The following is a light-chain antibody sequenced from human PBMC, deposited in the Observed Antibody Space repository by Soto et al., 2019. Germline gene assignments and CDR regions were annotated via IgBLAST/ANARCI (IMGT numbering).Light chain of an antibody. CDR3: ASYTVSGTLI. J-gene: IGLJ2*01. CDR2: EVS. Sequence: QSALTQPASVSGSPGLSITISCSGTSNDVGGYDYVSWYRLHPDRAPSLLIFEVSNRPSGISDRFSGSRSGNTASLTISGLQADDEADYYCASYTVSGTLIFGGGTK. V-gene: IGLV2-14*01. CDR1: SNDVGGYDY.